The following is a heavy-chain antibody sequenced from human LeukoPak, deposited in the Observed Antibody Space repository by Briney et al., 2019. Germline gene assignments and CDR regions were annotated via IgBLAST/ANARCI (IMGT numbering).Heavy chain of an antibody. CDR1: GGSISSGGYY. CDR2: IYYSGST. V-gene: IGHV4-31*03. D-gene: IGHD3-22*01. J-gene: IGHJ3*02. CDR3: AREGYYDSSGYYRAFDI. Sequence: PSQTLSLTCTVAGGSISSGGYYWSWIRQHPGKGLEWIGYIYYSGSTYYNPSLKSRVTISVDTSKNQFSLKLSSVTAADTAVYYCAREGYYDSSGYYRAFDIWGQGTMVTVSS.